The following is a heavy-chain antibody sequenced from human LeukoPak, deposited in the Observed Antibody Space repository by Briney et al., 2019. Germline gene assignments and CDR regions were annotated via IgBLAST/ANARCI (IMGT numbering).Heavy chain of an antibody. J-gene: IGHJ1*01. CDR1: GYTFTGYF. D-gene: IGHD3-10*01. CDR3: TRAPNFDSGSYRHFQQ. Sequence: ASVKVSCKASGYTFTGYFMHWVRQAPGQGFEWMGVINPKGGTTTYAQKFQGRVSMTTDTSTNTVYMELNSLRSDDTAVYYCTRAPNFDSGSYRHFQQWGQGTLVIVS. V-gene: IGHV1-46*01. CDR2: INPKGGTT.